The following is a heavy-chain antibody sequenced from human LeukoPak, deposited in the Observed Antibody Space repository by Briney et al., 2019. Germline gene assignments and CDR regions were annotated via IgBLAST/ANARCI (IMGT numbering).Heavy chain of an antibody. Sequence: PGRSLRLSCAASGFTFSSYGMHWVRQAPGKGLEWVAVIWYDGSNKYYADSVKGRFTISRDNSKNTLYLQMNSLRAEDTAVYYCARDILGAGYYYGMDIWGQGTTVTVSS. CDR3: ARDILGAGYYYGMDI. V-gene: IGHV3-33*01. J-gene: IGHJ6*02. CDR2: IWYDGSNK. D-gene: IGHD3-16*01. CDR1: GFTFSSYG.